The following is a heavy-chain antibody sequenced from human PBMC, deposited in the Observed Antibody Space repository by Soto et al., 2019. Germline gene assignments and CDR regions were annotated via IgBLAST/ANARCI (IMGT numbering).Heavy chain of an antibody. CDR1: GFTFSSYE. CDR2: ISSSGSTI. CDR3: ARDKISKVRRVIIVMDV. V-gene: IGHV3-48*03. Sequence: PGGSLRLSCAASGFTFSSYEMNWVRQAPGKGLEWVSYISSSGSTIYYADSVKGRFTISRDNAKNSLYLQMNSLRAEATAVYYCARDKISKVRRVIIVMDVWGQGTTVTVSS. J-gene: IGHJ6*02. D-gene: IGHD3-10*01.